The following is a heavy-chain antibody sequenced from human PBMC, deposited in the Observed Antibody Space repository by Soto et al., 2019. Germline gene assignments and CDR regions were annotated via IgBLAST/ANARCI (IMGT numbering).Heavy chain of an antibody. D-gene: IGHD1-26*01. V-gene: IGHV4-31*03. Sequence: QVQLQESGPGLVKPSQTLSLICTVSGDSISRGAHYWSWMRQHPGKGLEWIGYIHYSGRTHYNPSLETRVTMSADMSENQFSLKLSSVTAADTAVYFCTRTSNSGGYWGQGTLVTVSS. CDR1: GDSISRGAHY. CDR2: IHYSGRT. J-gene: IGHJ4*02. CDR3: TRTSNSGGY.